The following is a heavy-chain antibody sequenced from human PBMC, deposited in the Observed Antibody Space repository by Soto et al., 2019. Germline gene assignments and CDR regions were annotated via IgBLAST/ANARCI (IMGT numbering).Heavy chain of an antibody. V-gene: IGHV4-4*02. Sequence: QVQLQESGPGLVKPSGTLSLTCAVSGGSISSSNWWSWVRQPPGKGLEWIGEIYHSGSTNYNPSPTSRVTISVDKSKNQFSLKLSSVTAADTAVYYCARVGDILTGYLYGMDVWGQGTTVTVSS. J-gene: IGHJ6*02. CDR1: GGSISSSNW. CDR3: ARVGDILTGYLYGMDV. D-gene: IGHD3-9*01. CDR2: IYHSGST.